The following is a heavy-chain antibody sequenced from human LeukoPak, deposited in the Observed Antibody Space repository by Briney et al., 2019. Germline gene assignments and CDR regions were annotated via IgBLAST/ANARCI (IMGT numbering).Heavy chain of an antibody. V-gene: IGHV4-34*01. CDR2: INHSGST. Sequence: PSETLSLTCAVYGGSFSGYYWSWLRQPPGKGLEWIGEINHSGSTNYNPSLKSRVTISVDTSKNQFSLKLSSVTAADTAVYYCARGRYYYGSGSYYHYFDYWGQGTLVTVSS. CDR1: GGSFSGYY. J-gene: IGHJ4*02. D-gene: IGHD3-10*01. CDR3: ARGRYYYGSGSYYHYFDY.